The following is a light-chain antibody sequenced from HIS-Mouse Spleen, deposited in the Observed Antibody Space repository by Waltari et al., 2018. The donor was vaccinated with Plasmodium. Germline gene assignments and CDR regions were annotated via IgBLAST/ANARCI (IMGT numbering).Light chain of an antibody. Sequence: EIVLPQSPGTLSLSPGERATLSCRASQSVSSSYLAWYQQKPGQAPRLLIYGASSRATGIPDRFSGSGSGTDFTLTISRLEPEDFAGYYCQQYGSSPYTFGQGTKLEIK. J-gene: IGKJ2*01. CDR2: GAS. CDR3: QQYGSSPYT. CDR1: QSVSSSY. V-gene: IGKV3-20*01.